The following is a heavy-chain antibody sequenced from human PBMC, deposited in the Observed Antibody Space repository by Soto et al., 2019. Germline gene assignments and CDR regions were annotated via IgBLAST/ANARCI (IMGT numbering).Heavy chain of an antibody. CDR2: VFYSGNT. CDR1: GASVSTYDYH. Sequence: QVQLQESGPGLVKPLQTLSLTCTVSGASVSTYDYHWAWIRQHPEGGLEWIGYVFYSGNTYYNPSLRGRISISLDTSKNSFSLRLTSVTAADTAVYFCARDSPPPPFFNYYGLDVWGPGTTVTVSS. CDR3: ARDSPPPPFFNYYGLDV. J-gene: IGHJ6*02. V-gene: IGHV4-31*03.